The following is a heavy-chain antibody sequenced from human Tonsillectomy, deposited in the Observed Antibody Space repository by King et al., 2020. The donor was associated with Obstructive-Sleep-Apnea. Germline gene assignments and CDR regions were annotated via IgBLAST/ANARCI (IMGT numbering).Heavy chain of an antibody. V-gene: IGHV4-38-2*02. CDR2: IYHSGST. Sequence: QLQESGPGLVKPSETLSLTCTVSGYSISSGYYWGWIRQPPGKGLEWIGSIYHSGSTYYNPSLKSRVTISVDTSKNQFSLKLSSVTAADTAVYYCARVGRGKQYFDYWGQGTLVTVSS. CDR1: GYSISSGYY. J-gene: IGHJ4*02. CDR3: ARVGRGKQYFDY. D-gene: IGHD2-15*01.